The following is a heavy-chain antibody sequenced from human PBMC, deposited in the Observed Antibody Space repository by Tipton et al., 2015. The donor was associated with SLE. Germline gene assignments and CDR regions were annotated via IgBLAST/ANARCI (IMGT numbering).Heavy chain of an antibody. D-gene: IGHD5-12*01. Sequence: TLSLTCTVSGGSISSNVYYWGWIRQPPGKGLERIGNIHYSGITYYNPSLKSRVTISIDTSMNQFSLKLSSVTAADTAVYYCARDARYSGRRDFDSWGQGTLVTVSS. CDR2: IHYSGIT. V-gene: IGHV4-39*07. CDR3: ARDARYSGRRDFDS. J-gene: IGHJ4*02. CDR1: GGSISSNVYY.